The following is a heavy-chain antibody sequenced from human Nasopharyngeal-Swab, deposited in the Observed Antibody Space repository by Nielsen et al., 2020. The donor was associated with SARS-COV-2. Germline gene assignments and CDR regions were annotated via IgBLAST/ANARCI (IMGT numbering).Heavy chain of an antibody. V-gene: IGHV3-30*03. J-gene: IGHJ6*02. CDR1: GFTFSSYG. CDR2: ISYDGSNK. D-gene: IGHD6-13*01. Sequence: GESLKISCAASGFTFSSYGMHWVRQAPGKGLEWVAVISYDGSNKYYADPVKGRFTISRDNSKNTLYLQMNSLRAEDTAVYYCAGPSWSSLIYGMDVWGQGTTVTVSS. CDR3: AGPSWSSLIYGMDV.